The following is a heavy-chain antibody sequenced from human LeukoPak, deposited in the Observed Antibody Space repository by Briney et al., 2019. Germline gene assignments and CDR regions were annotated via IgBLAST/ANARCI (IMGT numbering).Heavy chain of an antibody. Sequence: GGSLRLSCAASRFTFSSYEMNWVRQAPGKGLEWVSYISGSGIKHYADSVKGRFTISGDNAKNSLYLQMNSLRVEDTAVYYCAREDTGVAFDIWGQGTTVTV. D-gene: IGHD2-8*01. J-gene: IGHJ3*02. CDR1: RFTFSSYE. CDR2: ISGSGIK. V-gene: IGHV3-48*03. CDR3: AREDTGVAFDI.